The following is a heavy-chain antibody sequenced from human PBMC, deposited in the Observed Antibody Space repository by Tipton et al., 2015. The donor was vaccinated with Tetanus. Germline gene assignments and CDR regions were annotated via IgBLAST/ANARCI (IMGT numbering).Heavy chain of an antibody. CDR1: GFTFSIYG. D-gene: IGHD2-15*01. CDR3: AREADCSGGSCFSGDFDN. J-gene: IGHJ4*02. Sequence: LSLTCAASGFTFSIYGMYWVRQAPGKGLEWVAVSWYDGTDKYYADSVKGRFTISRDNSKNTLYLQMNSLRAEDTAVYYCAREADCSGGSCFSGDFDNWGQGTQVTVSS. V-gene: IGHV3-33*01. CDR2: SWYDGTDK.